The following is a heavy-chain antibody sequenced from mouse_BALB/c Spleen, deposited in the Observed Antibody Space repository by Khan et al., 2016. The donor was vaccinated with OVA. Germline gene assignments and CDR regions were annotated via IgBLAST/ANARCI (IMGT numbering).Heavy chain of an antibody. CDR3: ARSDDGAWFAD. V-gene: IGHV1-77*01. CDR2: IYPGSGSA. J-gene: IGHJ3*01. Sequence: QVQLKESGPELVKPGASVKMSCKASGYTFTDYVITWVKQRTGQGLEWIGEIYPGSGSAYYNEKFKDKATLTADKSSDTAYMQLSTLTSEDSAVYFCARSDDGAWFADWGQGTLVTVSA. CDR1: GYTFTDYV. D-gene: IGHD2-12*01.